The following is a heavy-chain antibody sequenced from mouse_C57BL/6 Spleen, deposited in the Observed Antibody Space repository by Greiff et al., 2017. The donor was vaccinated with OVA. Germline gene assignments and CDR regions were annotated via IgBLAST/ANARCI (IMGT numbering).Heavy chain of an antibody. D-gene: IGHD2-4*01. CDR1: GYTFTSYW. CDR3: ATLDYDYEGACAY. J-gene: IGHJ3*01. V-gene: IGHV1-61*01. CDR2: IYPSDSET. Sequence: QVQLQQSGAELVRPGSSVKLSCKASGYTFTSYWMDWVKQRPGQGLEWIGNIYPSDSETHYNQKFKDKATLTVDKSSSTSYMQLSSLTSEDSAVYYCATLDYDYEGACAYWGQGTLVTVSA.